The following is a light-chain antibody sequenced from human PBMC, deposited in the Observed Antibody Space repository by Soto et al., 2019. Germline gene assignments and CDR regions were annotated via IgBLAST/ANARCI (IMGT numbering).Light chain of an antibody. CDR3: GADHGSGSNFFVV. V-gene: IGLV9-49*01. CDR2: VGTGGIVG. J-gene: IGLJ2*01. CDR1: SGYSNYK. Sequence: QSVLTQPPSASASLGASVTLTCTLSSGYSNYKVDWYQQRPGKGPRFVMRVGTGGIVGSKGDGIPDRFSVLGSGLNRYLTIKNLQEEDESDYHCGADHGSGSNFFVVFGGGTKVTVL.